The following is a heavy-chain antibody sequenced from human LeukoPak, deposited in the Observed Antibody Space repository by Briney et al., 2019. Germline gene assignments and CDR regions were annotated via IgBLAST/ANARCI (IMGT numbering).Heavy chain of an antibody. V-gene: IGHV3-7*01. CDR3: ARVSKAVVVAATYFDY. D-gene: IGHD2-15*01. CDR2: IKQDGSEK. CDR1: GFTFSSYW. Sequence: GGSLRLSCAASGFTFSSYWMSWVRQAPGKGLEWVADIKQDGSEKYYVDSVKGRFTISRDNAKNSLYLQMNSLRDEDTAVYYCARVSKAVVVAATYFDYWGQGTLVTVSS. J-gene: IGHJ4*02.